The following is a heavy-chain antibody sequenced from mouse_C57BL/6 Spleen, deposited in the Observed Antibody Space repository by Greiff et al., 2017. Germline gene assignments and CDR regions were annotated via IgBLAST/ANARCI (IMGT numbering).Heavy chain of an antibody. V-gene: IGHV5-6*01. J-gene: IGHJ3*01. D-gene: IGHD2-4*01. Sequence: EVQGVESGGDLVKPGGSLKLSCAASGFTFSSYGMSWVRQTPDKRLEWVATISSGGSYTYYPDSVKGRFTISRDNAKNTLYLQMSSLKSEDTAMYYCARQDDYDVRFAYWGQGTLVTVSA. CDR3: ARQDDYDVRFAY. CDR1: GFTFSSYG. CDR2: ISSGGSYT.